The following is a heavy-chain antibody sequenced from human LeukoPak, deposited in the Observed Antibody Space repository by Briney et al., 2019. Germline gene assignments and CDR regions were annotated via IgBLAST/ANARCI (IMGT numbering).Heavy chain of an antibody. CDR1: GFTFDDYG. Sequence: GGSLRLSCAASGFTFDDYGMSWVRQAPGKGLEWVSGINWNGGNTDYADSVKGRFTISRDNAKKSLYLQMNSLRAEDTALYYCARDKSNYFFDYWGQGTLVTVSS. J-gene: IGHJ4*02. CDR2: INWNGGNT. V-gene: IGHV3-20*04. CDR3: ARDKSNYFFDY. D-gene: IGHD4-11*01.